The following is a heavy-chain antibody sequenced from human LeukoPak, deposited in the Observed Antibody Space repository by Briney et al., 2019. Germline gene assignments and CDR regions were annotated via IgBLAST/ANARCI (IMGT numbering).Heavy chain of an antibody. CDR1: GFTFSSYG. J-gene: IGHJ4*02. Sequence: GGSLRLSCAASGFTFSSYGMHWVRQAPGKGLEWVAFIRYDGSNKYYADSVKGRFTISRDNSKNTPYLQMNSLRAEDTAVYYCAKDMYYYDSSGSGFDYWGQGTLVTVSS. CDR2: IRYDGSNK. CDR3: AKDMYYYDSSGSGFDY. D-gene: IGHD3-22*01. V-gene: IGHV3-30*02.